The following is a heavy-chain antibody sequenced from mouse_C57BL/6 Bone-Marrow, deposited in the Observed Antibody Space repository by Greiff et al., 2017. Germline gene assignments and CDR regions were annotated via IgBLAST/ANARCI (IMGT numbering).Heavy chain of an antibody. J-gene: IGHJ2*01. CDR1: GYTFTTYP. Sequence: VQLVESGAELVKPGASVKMSCKASGYTFTTYPIEWMKQNHGKSLEWIGNFHPYNDDTKYNEKFKGKATLTVEKASNTVYLELSRLTSDDSAVYYCARSSTFFYYFDYWGQGTTLTVAS. CDR3: ARSSTFFYYFDY. CDR2: FHPYNDDT. V-gene: IGHV1-47*01. D-gene: IGHD5-1*01.